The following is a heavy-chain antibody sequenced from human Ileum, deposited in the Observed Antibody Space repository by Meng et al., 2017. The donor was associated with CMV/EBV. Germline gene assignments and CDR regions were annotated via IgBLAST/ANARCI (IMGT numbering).Heavy chain of an antibody. D-gene: IGHD3-3*01. Sequence: GSLRLSCAVYGGSFSGYYWSWIRQPPGKGLEWIGEINHSGSTNYNPSLKSRVTISVDTSKNQFSLKLSSVTAADTAVYYCARGLLLEWLLFHYGMDVWGQRTTVTVSS. CDR3: ARGLLLEWLLFHYGMDV. CDR2: INHSGST. V-gene: IGHV4-34*01. CDR1: GGSFSGYY. J-gene: IGHJ6*02.